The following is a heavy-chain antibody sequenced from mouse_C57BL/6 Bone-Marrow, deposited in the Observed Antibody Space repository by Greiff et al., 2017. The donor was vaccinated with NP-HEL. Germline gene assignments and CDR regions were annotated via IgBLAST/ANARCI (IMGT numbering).Heavy chain of an antibody. V-gene: IGHV1-69*01. D-gene: IGHD2-3*01. Sequence: QVQLQQSGAELVMPGASVKLSCKASGYTFTSYWMHWVKQRPGQGLEWIGEIDPSDSYTNYNQKFKGKSTLTVDKSSSTAYMQLSSLTSEDSAVYYCARSGFYAGAMDYWGQGPSVTVSS. J-gene: IGHJ4*01. CDR1: GYTFTSYW. CDR3: ARSGFYAGAMDY. CDR2: IDPSDSYT.